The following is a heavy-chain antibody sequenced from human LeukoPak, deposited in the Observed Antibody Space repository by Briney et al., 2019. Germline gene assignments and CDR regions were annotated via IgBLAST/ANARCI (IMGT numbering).Heavy chain of an antibody. CDR2: IHYSGST. D-gene: IGHD3-22*01. Sequence: SETLSLTCSVSGGSISSSNYYWGWIRQPPGKGLEWIGSIHYSGSTYYNPSLKSRVTISVDTSKNQFSLKLSSVTAADTAVYYCARHGDSSGYYYPKNFDYWGQGTLVTVSS. J-gene: IGHJ4*02. CDR1: GGSISSSNYY. V-gene: IGHV4-39*01. CDR3: ARHGDSSGYYYPKNFDY.